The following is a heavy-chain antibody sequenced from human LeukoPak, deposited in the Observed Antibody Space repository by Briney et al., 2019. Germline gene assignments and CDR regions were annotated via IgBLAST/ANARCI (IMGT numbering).Heavy chain of an antibody. V-gene: IGHV1-69*04. Sequence: SVKVSCKASGGTFSSYAISWVRQAPGQGLDWMGRIVPILGIANYAQKFQGRVTITADKSTSTAFMELSTLRSEDTAVYYCARAEDDYGGKVGTWYFDLWGRGTLVTVSS. CDR3: ARAEDDYGGKVGTWYFDL. CDR2: IVPILGIA. J-gene: IGHJ2*01. CDR1: GGTFSSYA. D-gene: IGHD4-23*01.